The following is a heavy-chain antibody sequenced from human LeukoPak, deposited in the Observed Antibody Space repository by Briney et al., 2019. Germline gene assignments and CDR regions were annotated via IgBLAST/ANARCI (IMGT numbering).Heavy chain of an antibody. Sequence: GGSLRLSCAASGFTFSSYSMNWVRQAPGKGLEWVSSISSSSSYIYYADSVKGRFTISRDNAKNSLYLQMNSLRAEDTAVYYCARAAYCGGDCYWMLDYWGQGTLVTVSS. CDR3: ARAAYCGGDCYWMLDY. J-gene: IGHJ4*02. V-gene: IGHV3-21*01. D-gene: IGHD2-21*02. CDR2: ISSSSSYI. CDR1: GFTFSSYS.